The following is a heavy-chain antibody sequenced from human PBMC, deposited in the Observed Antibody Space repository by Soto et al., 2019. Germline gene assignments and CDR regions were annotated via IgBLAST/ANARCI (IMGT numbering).Heavy chain of an antibody. V-gene: IGHV4-30-4*01. CDR1: GGSISSGAYY. Sequence: PSETLSLTCTVSGGSISSGAYYWSWIRQPPGKGLEWIGYIYYSGTTYYNPSLKSRVTISRDNSKNTLYLQMNSLRAEDTAVYYCAKDLSLIRGYSYGSFDYWGQGTLVTVSS. J-gene: IGHJ4*02. CDR2: IYYSGTT. CDR3: AKDLSLIRGYSYGSFDY. D-gene: IGHD5-18*01.